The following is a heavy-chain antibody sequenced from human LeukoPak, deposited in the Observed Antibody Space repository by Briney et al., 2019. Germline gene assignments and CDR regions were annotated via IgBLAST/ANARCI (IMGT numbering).Heavy chain of an antibody. V-gene: IGHV3-66*01. CDR2: FYSGGST. Sequence: GGSLRLSCAASGFTVNNNYMSWVRQAPGKGLEWVSVFYSGGSTYYADSVKGRFTISRDNSRNTLYLQMSSLRAEDTAVYYCARSRSHTYGYFDYWGQGTLVTVSS. CDR1: GFTVNNNY. J-gene: IGHJ4*02. D-gene: IGHD5-18*01. CDR3: ARSRSHTYGYFDY.